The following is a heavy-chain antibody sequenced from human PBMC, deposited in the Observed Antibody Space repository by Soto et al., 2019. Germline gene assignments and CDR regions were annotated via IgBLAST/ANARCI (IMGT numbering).Heavy chain of an antibody. D-gene: IGHD1-7*01. CDR3: ARDLQNYGTFDY. CDR1: GYTFGTYG. CDR2: ISGHNGGT. J-gene: IGHJ4*01. Sequence: QVQLVQSGGEVKKPGASVKVSCKAAGYTFGTYGISWVRQAPGHGLEWMGWISGHNGGTNNARKFQDRVTKTTDTSTSTAYMELRSLRSDDTAMYYCARDLQNYGTFDYWCQGALVTVSS. V-gene: IGHV1-18*01.